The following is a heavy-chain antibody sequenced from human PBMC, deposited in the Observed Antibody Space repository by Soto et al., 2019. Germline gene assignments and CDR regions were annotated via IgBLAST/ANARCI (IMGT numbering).Heavy chain of an antibody. V-gene: IGHV3-9*01. D-gene: IGHD3-10*01. CDR1: GFTFKDYA. Sequence: EVQLVEAGGGLVQPGRSLRLSCATSGFTFKDYAMHWVRLAPGKGLEWVSGIDWRSRAIGYADSVKGRFTISRDNAKDSLYLQMDSLRTDDTAFYYCAKGPSGAGDYYFDYWGQGNLVTVSS. CDR3: AKGPSGAGDYYFDY. CDR2: IDWRSRAI. J-gene: IGHJ4*02.